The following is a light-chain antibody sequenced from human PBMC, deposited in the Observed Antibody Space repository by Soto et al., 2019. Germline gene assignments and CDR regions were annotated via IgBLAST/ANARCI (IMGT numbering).Light chain of an antibody. J-gene: IGKJ1*01. Sequence: EIVMTQSPATLSVSPGERATLSCRASQSVGGNLAWYQQKPGQAPRLLLYGASTRATGIPARFSGSGSGTEFTLTIISLQSEDFAVYYCQQYTYWPPVTFGQGTKVEIK. V-gene: IGKV3-15*01. CDR2: GAS. CDR3: QQYTYWPPVT. CDR1: QSVGGN.